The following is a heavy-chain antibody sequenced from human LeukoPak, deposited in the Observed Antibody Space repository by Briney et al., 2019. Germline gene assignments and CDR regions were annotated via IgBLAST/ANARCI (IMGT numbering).Heavy chain of an antibody. CDR1: GFAFSSTS. V-gene: IGHV3-48*04. Sequence: PGGSLRLSCAASGFAFSSTSIHWIRQAPGKGLEGLSYSSTTTGNIYYADSVKGRFTISRDNAKNSLYLQMNSLRADDTAVYFCATTGNYYDMDVWGKGTTATVSS. CDR3: ATTGNYYDMDV. D-gene: IGHD1-1*01. CDR2: SSTTTGNI. J-gene: IGHJ6*03.